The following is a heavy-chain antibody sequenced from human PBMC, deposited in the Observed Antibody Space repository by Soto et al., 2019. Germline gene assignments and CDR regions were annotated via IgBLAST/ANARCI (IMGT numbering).Heavy chain of an antibody. V-gene: IGHV3-74*01. CDR2: INTDGSET. D-gene: IGHD3-10*01. CDR1: GFTFSSYW. CDR3: ARDGEGY. Sequence: EVQLVESGGGLVQPGGSLRLSCAASGFTFSSYWMHWVRQGPGEGLVWVSRINTDGSETNYADSVKGRFTVSRDNAKNTQYLQMNSLRAEDTAVYYCARDGEGYWGQGTLVTVSS. J-gene: IGHJ4*02.